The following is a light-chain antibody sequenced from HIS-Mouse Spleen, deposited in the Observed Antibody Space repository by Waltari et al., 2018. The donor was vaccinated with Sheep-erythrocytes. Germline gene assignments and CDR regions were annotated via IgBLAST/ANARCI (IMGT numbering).Light chain of an antibody. CDR2: GNS. CDR3: QSYDSSLSAVV. J-gene: IGLJ2*01. CDR1: RPHLRAGSQ. Sequence: QSVLTQPPSVSGAPGQRVPLPCTWRRPHLRAGSQLPWYQQLPGTAPKPLIYGNSNRPSGVPDRFSGSKSGTSASLAITGLQAEDEADYYCQSYDSSLSAVVFGGGTKLTVL. V-gene: IGLV1-40*01.